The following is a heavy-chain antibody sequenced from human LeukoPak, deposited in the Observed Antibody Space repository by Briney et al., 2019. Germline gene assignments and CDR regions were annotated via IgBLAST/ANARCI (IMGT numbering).Heavy chain of an antibody. Sequence: PSETLSLTCTVSGGSISSYYWSWIRQPPGKGLEWIGYIYYSGSTNYNPSLKSRVTISVDTSKNQFSLKLTSVTAADTAVDYCARVPRYDFWSGYLYYYYMDVWGKGTTVTVSS. J-gene: IGHJ6*03. CDR3: ARVPRYDFWSGYLYYYYMDV. D-gene: IGHD3-3*01. CDR2: IYYSGST. V-gene: IGHV4-59*01. CDR1: GGSISSYY.